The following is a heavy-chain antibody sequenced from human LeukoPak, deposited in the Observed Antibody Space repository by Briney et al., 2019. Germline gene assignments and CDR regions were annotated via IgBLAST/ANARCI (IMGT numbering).Heavy chain of an antibody. V-gene: IGHV2-5*01. J-gene: IGHJ1*01. CDR3: ALDSEYSNYVGYFHH. CDR2: IYWNDDK. D-gene: IGHD4-11*01. CDR1: GFSLSTSGVG. Sequence: SGPTLVNPTQTLTLTCTFSGFSLSTSGVGVGWIRQPPGKALEWLALIYWNDDKRYSPSLKNRLTITKDTSKNQVVLTMTNMDPVDTATYYCALDSEYSNYVGYFHHWGQGTLVTVSS.